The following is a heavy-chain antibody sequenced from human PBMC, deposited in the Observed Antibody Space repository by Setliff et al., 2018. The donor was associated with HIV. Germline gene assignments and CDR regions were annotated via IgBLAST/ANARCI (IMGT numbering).Heavy chain of an antibody. CDR1: GYIFIRYY. D-gene: IGHD3-3*01. J-gene: IGHJ6*02. CDR3: ARDLRDGFEEWFSTLDDGMDV. Sequence: GASVKVSCKTSGYIFIRYYIFWVRQAPGQGLEWMGNINPHTGVTKYAEKFQGRVTMTRDTSINTIYMELSRLRSDDTAVYYRARDLRDGFEEWFSTLDDGMDVWGQGTTVTVSS. V-gene: IGHV1-2*02. CDR2: INPHTGVT.